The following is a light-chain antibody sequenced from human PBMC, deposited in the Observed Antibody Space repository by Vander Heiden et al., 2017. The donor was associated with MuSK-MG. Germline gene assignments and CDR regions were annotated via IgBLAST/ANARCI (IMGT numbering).Light chain of an antibody. Sequence: DIVMTQSPDSLAVSLGERATINCKSSQSVLDSPNNMHYLSWYQQKPGQPPKLLIYWASTRESGVPDRFSGSGSGTDFTLTISSLQAEDVAIYYCQQYDRSPSITFGQGTRLEIK. J-gene: IGKJ5*01. V-gene: IGKV4-1*01. CDR2: WAS. CDR3: QQYDRSPSIT. CDR1: QSVLDSPNNMHY.